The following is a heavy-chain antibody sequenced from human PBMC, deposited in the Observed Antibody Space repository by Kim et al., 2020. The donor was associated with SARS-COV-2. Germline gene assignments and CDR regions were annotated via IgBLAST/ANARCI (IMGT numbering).Heavy chain of an antibody. V-gene: IGHV3-21*01. CDR2: ISSSSSYI. CDR1: GFTFSSYS. J-gene: IGHJ5*02. Sequence: GGSLRLSCAASGFTFSSYSMNWVRQAPGKGLEWVSSISSSSSYIYYADSVKGRFTISRDNAKNSLYLQMNSLRAEDTAVYYCARDGTRSGWYSDYYYDSSGYTWGQGTLVTVSS. CDR3: ARDGTRSGWYSDYYYDSSGYT. D-gene: IGHD3-22*01.